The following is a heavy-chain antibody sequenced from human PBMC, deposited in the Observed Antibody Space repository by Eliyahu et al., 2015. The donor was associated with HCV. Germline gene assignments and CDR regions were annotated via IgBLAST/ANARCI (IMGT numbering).Heavy chain of an antibody. D-gene: IGHD4-17*01. CDR2: IYPSDSKT. V-gene: IGHV5-51*01. CDR1: GFSFPNYW. CDR3: ARNADYGDTQRFEY. Sequence: AEVKKSGESLKISCKGSGFSFPNYWIGWVRQMPGKGLEWMGIIYPSDSKTRYSPSFEGQVTISVDKSISPSYVQWNSLKASDTAMYYCARNADYGDTQRFEYWGQGTLVTVST. J-gene: IGHJ4*02.